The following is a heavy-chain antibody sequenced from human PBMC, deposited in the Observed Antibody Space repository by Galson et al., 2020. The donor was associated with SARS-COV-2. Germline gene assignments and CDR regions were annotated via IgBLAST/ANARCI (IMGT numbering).Heavy chain of an antibody. V-gene: IGHV4-34*01. J-gene: IGHJ4*02. D-gene: IGHD7-27*01. CDR2: VSHRGTT. Sequence: SQASETLSLTCAVSGGSLSGYYWTWIRQPPGKGLEWVGEVSHRGTTNYNPSLKGRVTISVDTSKNQFSLHLSSVIAADTAVYYCARLTGPVDFWGQGTLVTVSS. CDR3: ARLTGPVDF. CDR1: GGSLSGYY.